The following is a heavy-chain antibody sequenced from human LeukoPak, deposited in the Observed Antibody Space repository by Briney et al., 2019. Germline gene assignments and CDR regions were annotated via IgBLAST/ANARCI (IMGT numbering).Heavy chain of an antibody. J-gene: IGHJ4*02. D-gene: IGHD6-19*01. V-gene: IGHV3-7*01. CDR2: IKEDGSEI. Sequence: GGSLRLSCAASGFNFREYWMSWVRQAPGKGLQWVAHIKEDGSEIYYLDSVKGRFTITRDDAKNSLYLHMNSLRAEDTALYYCVRAGWELDYWGQGTPVTVSS. CDR3: VRAGWELDY. CDR1: GFNFREYW.